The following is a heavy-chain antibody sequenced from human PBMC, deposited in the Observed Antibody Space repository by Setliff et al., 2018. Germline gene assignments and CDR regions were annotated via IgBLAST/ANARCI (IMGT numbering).Heavy chain of an antibody. V-gene: IGHV1-18*01. Sequence: ASVKVSCKASGYSFNDYAVNWVRQAPGQGLEWVGWISVYSGNAYYAQKLQDRVTLTTYTSATTACLELRSLRPHDTAFYYCARLVLYCTRTACQKVAGVESWGQGTLVTVS. CDR3: ARLVLYCTRTACQKVAGVES. CDR2: ISVYSGNA. D-gene: IGHD2-8*01. CDR1: GYSFNDYA. J-gene: IGHJ5*01.